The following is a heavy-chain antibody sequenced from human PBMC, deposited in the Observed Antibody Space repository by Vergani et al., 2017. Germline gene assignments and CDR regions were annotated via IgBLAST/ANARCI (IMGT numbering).Heavy chain of an antibody. V-gene: IGHV3-23*01. CDR1: GFTFNSYA. CDR2: INNNGGST. D-gene: IGHD2-2*01. Sequence: QLLESGGGLIQPGGSLRLSCAASGFTFNSYAMTWVRQAPGKGLEWVSGINNNGGSTYYADSVKGRFTISRDNSKNTLYLQMTDLRAEDTATYYCAKVCVSTSYPYGGGAFDVWGHGTMVTVSS. CDR3: AKVCVSTSYPYGGGAFDV. J-gene: IGHJ3*01.